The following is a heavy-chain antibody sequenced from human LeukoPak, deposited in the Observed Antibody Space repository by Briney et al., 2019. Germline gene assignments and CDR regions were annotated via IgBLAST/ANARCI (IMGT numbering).Heavy chain of an antibody. J-gene: IGHJ6*02. CDR2: IKQDGSEK. CDR1: GFTFSSYA. Sequence: GGSLRLFCAASGFTFSSYAMSWVRQAPGKGLEWVANIKQDGSEKCYVDSVKGRFTISRDNAKNSLYLQMNSLRAEDTAVYYCARDRWELLSNSYHYCGLDVWGQGTTVTVSS. V-gene: IGHV3-7*01. D-gene: IGHD2-15*01. CDR3: ARDRWELLSNSYHYCGLDV.